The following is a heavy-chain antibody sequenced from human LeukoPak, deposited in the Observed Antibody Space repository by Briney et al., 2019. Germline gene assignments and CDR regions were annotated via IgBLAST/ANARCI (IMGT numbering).Heavy chain of an antibody. CDR3: ARGRPTRYGSGSYYNVRGAFDI. J-gene: IGHJ3*02. CDR1: GGSISSYY. V-gene: IGHV4-4*07. Sequence: SETLSLTCTVSGGSISSYYWSWIRQPAGKGLEWIGRIYTSGSTNYNPSLKSRVTMSVDTSKNQFSLKLSSVTAADTAVYYCARGRPTRYGSGSYYNVRGAFDIWGQGTMVTVSS. D-gene: IGHD3-10*01. CDR2: IYTSGST.